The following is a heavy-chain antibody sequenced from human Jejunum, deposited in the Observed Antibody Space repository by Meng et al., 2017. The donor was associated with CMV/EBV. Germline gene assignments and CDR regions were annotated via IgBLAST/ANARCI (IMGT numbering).Heavy chain of an antibody. CDR1: GGSISSYY. V-gene: IGHV4-59*01. CDR3: ARAYSSSCRVDY. Sequence: FTVSGGSISSYYWTWIRQPPGKGLEWIGYIYYSGSTNYNPSLKSRVTISVDTSKNQFSLKLSSVTAADTAVYYCARAYSSSCRVDYWGQGTLVTVSS. J-gene: IGHJ4*02. D-gene: IGHD6-6*01. CDR2: IYYSGST.